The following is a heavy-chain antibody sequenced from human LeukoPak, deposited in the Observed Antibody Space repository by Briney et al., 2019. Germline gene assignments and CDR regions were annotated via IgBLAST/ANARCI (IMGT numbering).Heavy chain of an antibody. CDR2: ISSSSSYT. Sequence: GGSLRLSCAASGFTFSDYCMSWIRQAPGKGLEWVSYISSSSSYTNYADSVKGRFTISRDNAKNSLYLQMNSLRAEDTAVYYCARGSSSGWYGEDARWFDPWGQGTLVTVSS. CDR1: GFTFSDYC. CDR3: ARGSSSGWYGEDARWFDP. V-gene: IGHV3-11*05. J-gene: IGHJ5*02. D-gene: IGHD6-19*01.